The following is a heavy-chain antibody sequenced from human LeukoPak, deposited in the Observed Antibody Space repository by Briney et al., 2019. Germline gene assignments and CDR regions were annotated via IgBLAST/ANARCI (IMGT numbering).Heavy chain of an antibody. CDR1: GFTFSSYA. CDR3: AKTYYCDSSGYFYAFDI. CDR2: ISGSGGST. Sequence: PGGSLRLSCAASGFTFSSYAMSWVRQAPGKGLEWVSAISGSGGSTYYADSVKGRFTISRDNSKNTLYLQMNSLRAEDTAVYYCAKTYYCDSSGYFYAFDIWGQGTMVTVSS. J-gene: IGHJ3*02. D-gene: IGHD3-22*01. V-gene: IGHV3-23*01.